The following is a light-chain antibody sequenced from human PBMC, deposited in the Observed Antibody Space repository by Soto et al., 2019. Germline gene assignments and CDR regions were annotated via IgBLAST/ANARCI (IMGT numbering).Light chain of an antibody. CDR1: QGISSH. J-gene: IGKJ4*01. Sequence: AIRMTQSPSSFSASTGDRVTITCRASQGISSHLAWYQVKPGTAHRLRIYAASYLDSGVPSRFSGSVSGTDFTLTISSLQSEDFAVSYCQQHFSFPLPFRGGTKVQIK. CDR3: QQHFSFPLP. CDR2: AAS. V-gene: IGKV1-8*01.